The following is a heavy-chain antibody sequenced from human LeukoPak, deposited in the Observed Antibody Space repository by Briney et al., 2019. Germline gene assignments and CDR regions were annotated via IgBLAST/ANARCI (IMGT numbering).Heavy chain of an antibody. Sequence: SETLSLTCNVSGASMSSNYWSWIRQPPGKGLEWIGYIYYSGSTNYSPSLKSRVTISVDTSKNQFSLKLSSVTAADTAVYYCARHTLHFDYWGQGTLVTVSS. CDR1: GASMSSNY. V-gene: IGHV4-59*08. J-gene: IGHJ4*02. CDR3: ARHTLHFDY. CDR2: IYYSGST.